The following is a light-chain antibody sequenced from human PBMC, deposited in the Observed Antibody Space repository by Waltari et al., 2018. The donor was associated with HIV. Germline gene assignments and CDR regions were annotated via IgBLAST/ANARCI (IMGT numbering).Light chain of an antibody. CDR1: QSVSSY. J-gene: IGKJ3*01. V-gene: IGKV3-11*01. Sequence: EIVLTQSPATLSLSPGERATLSCRASQSVSSYLAWYQQKPDQAPRLLIYDASNRATGIPARFSGSGSGTDFTLTISSLEPEDFAVYYCQQRSNAFTFGPGTKVDIK. CDR3: QQRSNAFT. CDR2: DAS.